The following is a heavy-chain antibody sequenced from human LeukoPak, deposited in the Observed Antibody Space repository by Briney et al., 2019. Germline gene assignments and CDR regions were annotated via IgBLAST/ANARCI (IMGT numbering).Heavy chain of an antibody. CDR2: IWPDGTTK. CDR1: GFTFSSNG. Sequence: GGSLRLSCATSGFTFSSNGMHWVRQAPGKGLEWVAVIWPDGTTKYYADSIKGRFTISRDNSKDTLYLQMNSLTAEDTAVYYCARGPPSAAAGILDYWGQGTLVTVSS. V-gene: IGHV3-33*01. J-gene: IGHJ4*02. D-gene: IGHD6-13*01. CDR3: ARGPPSAAAGILDY.